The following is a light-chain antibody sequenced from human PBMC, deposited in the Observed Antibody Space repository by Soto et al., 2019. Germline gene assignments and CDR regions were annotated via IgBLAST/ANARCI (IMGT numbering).Light chain of an antibody. CDR1: SFNIGSNT. V-gene: IGLV1-44*01. J-gene: IGLJ3*02. CDR2: SNN. Sequence: QSVLTQPPSASGTPGQRVTISCSGSSFNIGSNTVNWYQQLPGTAPKLLIYSNNQRPSGVPDRFSGSKSGTSASLAISGLQSEDEADYYCAAWDDSLNGFWVFGGGTKVNVL. CDR3: AAWDDSLNGFWV.